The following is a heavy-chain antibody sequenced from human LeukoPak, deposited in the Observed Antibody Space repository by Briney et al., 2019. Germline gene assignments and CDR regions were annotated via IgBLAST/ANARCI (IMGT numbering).Heavy chain of an antibody. CDR1: GFTFSEAW. CDR2: IKRNIDSGAI. D-gene: IGHD1-26*01. Sequence: PGGSLRLSCAVSGFTFSEAWMNWVRQAPGKGLEWVARIKRNIDSGAIDYAAPVKGRFTISRDDSKNTLYLQMNSLKTEDTAVYYCTTRGGSFSIFDYWGQGTLVTVSS. CDR3: TTRGGSFSIFDY. V-gene: IGHV3-15*01. J-gene: IGHJ4*02.